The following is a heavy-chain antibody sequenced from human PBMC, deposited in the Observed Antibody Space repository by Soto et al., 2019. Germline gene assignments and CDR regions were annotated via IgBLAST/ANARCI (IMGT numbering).Heavy chain of an antibody. V-gene: IGHV1-18*01. CDR2: ISAYNGNT. Sequence: ASVKVSCKASGHTFTSYGISWVRQAPGQGLEWMGWISAYNGNTNYAQKLQGRVTMTTDTSTSTAYMELRSLRSDDTAVYYCARDGLNNYYDSSGYPSPGAFDIWGQGTMVTVSS. J-gene: IGHJ3*02. CDR3: ARDGLNNYYDSSGYPSPGAFDI. CDR1: GHTFTSYG. D-gene: IGHD3-22*01.